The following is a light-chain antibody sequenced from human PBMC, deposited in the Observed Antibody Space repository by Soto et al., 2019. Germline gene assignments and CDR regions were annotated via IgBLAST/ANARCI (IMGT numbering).Light chain of an antibody. CDR2: QFS. CDR1: SGNIGTYNR. J-gene: IGLJ2*01. V-gene: IGLV2-18*02. Sequence: QSALTQPPSVSGSPGQSVTISCTGTSGNIGTYNRVSWYLQTPGTAPKVKIYQFSNLPSGVPDRFSGYQSANTASLTISGLQAEDETDYYCSSYTPSTLVFGGGTKVTVL. CDR3: SSYTPSTLV.